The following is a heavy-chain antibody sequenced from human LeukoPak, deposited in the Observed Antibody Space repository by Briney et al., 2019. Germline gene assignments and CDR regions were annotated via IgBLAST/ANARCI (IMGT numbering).Heavy chain of an antibody. CDR1: GGSVSTYY. D-gene: IGHD5-24*01. CDR3: ARVARDGYLAYYFDY. J-gene: IGHJ4*02. Sequence: SETLSLTCAVSGGSVSTYYWSWIRQPPGKGPEWIAYIHSTGSTNYNPSLKSRVTISADTSKNQFSLTLRLVTAADTAVYYCARVARDGYLAYYFDYWGQGILVTVSS. CDR2: IHSTGST. V-gene: IGHV4-59*02.